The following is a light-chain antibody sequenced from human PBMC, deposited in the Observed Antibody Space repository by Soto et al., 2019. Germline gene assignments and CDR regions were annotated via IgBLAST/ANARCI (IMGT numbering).Light chain of an antibody. V-gene: IGKV3-20*01. J-gene: IGKJ5*01. Sequence: ESVLMQSLGTLSLSPKERATLSCRASQTVSSYLTWNHQRPGQAPRLLIYGASKRATGIPDRFSGSGSGTDFTITISRLEPEDFAICYSQQDCTSPITFGQGTRLEIK. CDR1: QTVSSY. CDR2: GAS. CDR3: QQDCTSPIT.